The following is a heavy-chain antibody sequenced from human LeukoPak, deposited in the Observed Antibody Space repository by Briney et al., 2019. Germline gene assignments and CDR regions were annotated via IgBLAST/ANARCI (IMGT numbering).Heavy chain of an antibody. CDR1: GFTFSSYW. V-gene: IGHV3-7*01. Sequence: GGSLRLSCAASGFTFSSYWMSWVRQAPGKGLEWVANIKQDGSEKYYVDSVKGRFTISRDNAKNSLYLQMNSLRDEDTAVYYCARVGSGRYYDFWSGVGGYYFDYWGQGTLVTVSS. CDR3: ARVGSGRYYDFWSGVGGYYFDY. D-gene: IGHD3-3*01. J-gene: IGHJ4*02. CDR2: IKQDGSEK.